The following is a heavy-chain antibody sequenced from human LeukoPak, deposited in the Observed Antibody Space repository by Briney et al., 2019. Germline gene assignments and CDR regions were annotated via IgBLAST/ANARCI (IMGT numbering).Heavy chain of an antibody. CDR3: ARTYYYGSGRGFDP. V-gene: IGHV4-39*07. CDR1: GGSISSSNYY. D-gene: IGHD3-10*01. CDR2: INHSGST. J-gene: IGHJ5*02. Sequence: SETLSLTCTVSGGSISSSNYYWGWIRQPPGKGLEWIGEINHSGSTNYNPSLKSRVTISVDTSKNQFSLKLSSVTAADTAVYYCARTYYYGSGRGFDPWGQGTLVTVSS.